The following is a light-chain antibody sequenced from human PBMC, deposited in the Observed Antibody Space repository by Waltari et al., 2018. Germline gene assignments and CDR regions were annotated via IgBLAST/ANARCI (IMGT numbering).Light chain of an antibody. CDR2: VNS. J-gene: IGLJ1*01. V-gene: IGLV1-40*01. Sequence: QSVLTQPPSVSGAPGQRVTISCTGSSSNIGAGYDVHWYQQLPGTAPKLLIYVNSNRPSGFPDRFSGSKSGTSASLAITGLQAEDEADYYCQSYDSSLSALYVFGTGTRVTVL. CDR1: SSNIGAGYD. CDR3: QSYDSSLSALYV.